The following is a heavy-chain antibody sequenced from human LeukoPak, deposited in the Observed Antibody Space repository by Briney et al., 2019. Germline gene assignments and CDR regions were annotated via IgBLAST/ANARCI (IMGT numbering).Heavy chain of an antibody. CDR2: IRYDGSNK. D-gene: IGHD3-22*01. Sequence: GGSLRLSCAASGFTFSSYWMHWVRQAPGKGLEWVAFIRYDGSNKYYADSVKGRFTISRDNSKNTLYLQMNSLRAEDTAVYYCARGGYDSSGYYYDPAGFDYWGQGTLVTVSS. J-gene: IGHJ4*02. CDR3: ARGGYDSSGYYYDPAGFDY. CDR1: GFTFSSYW. V-gene: IGHV3-30*02.